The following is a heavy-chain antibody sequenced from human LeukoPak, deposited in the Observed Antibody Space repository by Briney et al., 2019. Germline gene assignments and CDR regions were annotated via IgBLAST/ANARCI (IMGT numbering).Heavy chain of an antibody. CDR2: ISSSSSYI. D-gene: IGHD4-17*01. Sequence: PGGSLRLSCAASGFTFSSYSMNWVCQAPGKGLEWVASISSSSSYIYYADSVKGRFTISRDNAKNSLYLQMNSLRAEDTAVSYCARVRLNYFHYWRQGTLVTVSS. CDR1: GFTFSSYS. CDR3: ARVRLNYFHY. J-gene: IGHJ4*02. V-gene: IGHV3-21*01.